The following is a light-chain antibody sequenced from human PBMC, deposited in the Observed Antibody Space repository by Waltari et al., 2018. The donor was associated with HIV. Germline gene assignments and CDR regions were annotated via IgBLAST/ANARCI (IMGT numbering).Light chain of an antibody. CDR3: QSFDSSLSGYV. CDR1: SSNIGAGFD. J-gene: IGLJ1*01. V-gene: IGLV1-40*01. CDR2: CSG. Sequence: QSVLTQPPSVSGAPGQRVTISCTGSSSNIGAGFDVHWYPQLPGTAPKLLIYCSGNRPSGVPDRFSGSRSGSSASLAITVLQADDEADYYCQSFDSSLSGYVFGIGTKVTVL.